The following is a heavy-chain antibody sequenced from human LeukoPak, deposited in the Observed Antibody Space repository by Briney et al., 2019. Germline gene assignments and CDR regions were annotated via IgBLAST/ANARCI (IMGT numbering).Heavy chain of an antibody. V-gene: IGHV3-33*01. D-gene: IGHD3-16*01. CDR3: ARGLWASPNFDY. CDR1: GFTFSRYG. J-gene: IGHJ4*02. Sequence: GGSLRLSCAASGFTFSRYGMHWVRQSPGKGLEGLAVIWYDGSNKYYADSVKGRFTIYRDNSKHTPYLQMHSLRAEDTAVYYCARGLWASPNFDYWGRGTLVTVSS. CDR2: IWYDGSNK.